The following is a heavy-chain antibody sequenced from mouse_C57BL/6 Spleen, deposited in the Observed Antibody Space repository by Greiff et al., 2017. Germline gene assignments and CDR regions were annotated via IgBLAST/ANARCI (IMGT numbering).Heavy chain of an antibody. V-gene: IGHV1-47*01. D-gene: IGHD2-12*01. CDR2: FHPYNDDT. CDR1: GYTFTTYP. CDR3: ARSARRGDYAMDY. Sequence: LQESGAELVKPGASVKMSCKASGYTFTTYPIEWMKQNHGKSLEWIGNFHPYNDDTKYNEKFKGKATLTVEKSSSAVYLELSRLTSDDSAVYYCARSARRGDYAMDYWGQGTSVTVSS. J-gene: IGHJ4*01.